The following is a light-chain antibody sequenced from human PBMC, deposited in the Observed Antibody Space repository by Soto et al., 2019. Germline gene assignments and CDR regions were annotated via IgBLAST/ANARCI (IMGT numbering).Light chain of an antibody. V-gene: IGLV2-11*01. CDR2: DVS. J-gene: IGLJ3*02. CDR1: TSDVGAYTY. Sequence: QSVLAQPRSVSGSPGQSVTISCTGTTSDVGAYTYVSWYQQHPGKAPNLMIYDVSKRPSGVPDRFSGSKSGNTASLTISGLQAEDEADYYCCSYAGSSTWVFGGGTKLTVL. CDR3: CSYAGSSTWV.